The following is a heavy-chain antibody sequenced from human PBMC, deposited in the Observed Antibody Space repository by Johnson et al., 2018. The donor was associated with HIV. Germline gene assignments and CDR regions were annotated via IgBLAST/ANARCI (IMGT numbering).Heavy chain of an antibody. CDR1: GFTFSSYA. CDR3: AKDRVVTTDAFDI. CDR2: ISYDGSNK. D-gene: IGHD4-23*01. Sequence: QVQLVESGGGLVQPGRSLRLSCAASGFTFSSYAMHWVRQAPGKGLEWVAVISYDGSNKYYADSVKGRFTISRDKSKNTLYLQMNSLGAEDTAVYYCAKDRVVTTDAFDIWGQGTMVTVSS. J-gene: IGHJ3*02. V-gene: IGHV3-30-3*01.